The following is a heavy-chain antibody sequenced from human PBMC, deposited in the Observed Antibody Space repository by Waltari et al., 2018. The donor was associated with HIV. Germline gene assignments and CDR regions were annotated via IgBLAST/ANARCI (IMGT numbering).Heavy chain of an antibody. CDR3: ATDLPSRTLTVGYGMDV. CDR1: GYTPTELS. Sequence: QVQQVQSGAEVKTPGASAKVSCKVSGYTPTELSMPWVRQAPGTGLEWMGGFDPEDGETIYAQKFQGRVTVTEDSSTDTAYMELSSLRSEDTAVYYCATDLPSRTLTVGYGMDVWGQGTTVTVSS. CDR2: FDPEDGET. V-gene: IGHV1-24*01. J-gene: IGHJ6*02. D-gene: IGHD4-17*01.